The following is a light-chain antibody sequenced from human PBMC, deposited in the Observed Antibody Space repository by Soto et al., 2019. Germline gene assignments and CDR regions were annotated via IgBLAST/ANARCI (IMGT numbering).Light chain of an antibody. V-gene: IGLV2-8*01. CDR2: EVS. Sequence: QSVLTQPPSASGSPGQSVTISCTGTSSDVGGYNYVSWYQQHPGKAPKLMIYEVSKRPSGVPDRFSGSKSGNTASLTVSGLQAEDEADYYCSSYAGSNVYVFATGTKLTVL. J-gene: IGLJ1*01. CDR3: SSYAGSNVYV. CDR1: SSDVGGYNY.